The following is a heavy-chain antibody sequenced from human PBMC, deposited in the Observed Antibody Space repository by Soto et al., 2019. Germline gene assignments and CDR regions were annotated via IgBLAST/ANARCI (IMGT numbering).Heavy chain of an antibody. D-gene: IGHD5-18*01. J-gene: IGHJ6*02. CDR2: INHSGST. V-gene: IGHV4-34*01. Sequence: SETLSLTCAVYGGSFSGYYWSWIRQPPGKGLEWIGEINHSGSTNYNPSLKSRGTISVDTSKNQFSLKLSSVTAADTAVYYCARGRGYSYGYFYYGMDVWGQGTPVTVSS. CDR1: GGSFSGYY. CDR3: ARGRGYSYGYFYYGMDV.